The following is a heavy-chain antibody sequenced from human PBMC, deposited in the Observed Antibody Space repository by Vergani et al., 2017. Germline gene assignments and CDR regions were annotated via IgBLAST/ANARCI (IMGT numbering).Heavy chain of an antibody. CDR3: ARGVGYSSSWYPEYYFDY. V-gene: IGHV4-30-4*08. D-gene: IGHD6-13*01. J-gene: IGHJ4*02. CDR2: IYYSGNT. Sequence: QVQLQESGPGLVKPSQTLSLTCTVSGGSISSGDYYWSWIRQPPGKGLEWIGYIYYSGNTYYNPSLKSRVTISVATSKNQFSRKLSSVTAADTAVYYCARGVGYSSSWYPEYYFDYWGQGTLVTVSS. CDR1: GGSISSGDYY.